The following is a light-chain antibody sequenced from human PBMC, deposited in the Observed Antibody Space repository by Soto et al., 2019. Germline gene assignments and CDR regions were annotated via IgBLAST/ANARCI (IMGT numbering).Light chain of an antibody. J-gene: IGLJ3*02. CDR3: LLGYSGGDWV. Sequence: QAVVTQEPSLTVSPGGTVTLTCGSSTGDVTSGHWPYWYQQKPGQAPRTLIYDTYNKHSWTPVRFSGSLLGGKAALTLSGAQTEDEAVYYCLLGYSGGDWVFGGGTKLTVL. CDR2: DTY. CDR1: TGDVTSGHW. V-gene: IGLV7-46*01.